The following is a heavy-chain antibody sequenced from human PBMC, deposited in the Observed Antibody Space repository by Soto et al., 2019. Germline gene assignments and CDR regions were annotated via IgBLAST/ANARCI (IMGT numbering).Heavy chain of an antibody. V-gene: IGHV4-34*01. J-gene: IGHJ4*02. D-gene: IGHD3-10*01. CDR2: INHSGST. CDR3: ADFGSGDYVRDY. CDR1: GGSFSGYY. Sequence: SETLSLTCAVYGGSFSGYYWSWIRQPPGKGLEWIGEINHSGSTNYNPSLKSRVTISVDTSKNQFSLKPSSVTAADTAVYYCADFGSGDYVRDYWGQGTLVTVSS.